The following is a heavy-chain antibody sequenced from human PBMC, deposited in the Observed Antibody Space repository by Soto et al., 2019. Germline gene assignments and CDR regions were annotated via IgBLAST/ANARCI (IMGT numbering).Heavy chain of an antibody. CDR1: GGSFSGYY. CDR2: INHSGST. CDR3: AWKNTVRHPYDLNWLDP. J-gene: IGHJ5*02. D-gene: IGHD3-22*01. Sequence: SSETLSLTCAVYGGSFSGYYWSWIRQPPGKGLEWIGEINHSGSTNYNPSLKSRVTISVDTSKNQFSLKLSSVTAADTAVYYCAWKNTVRHPYDLNWLDPWGQGTLDTVSS. V-gene: IGHV4-34*01.